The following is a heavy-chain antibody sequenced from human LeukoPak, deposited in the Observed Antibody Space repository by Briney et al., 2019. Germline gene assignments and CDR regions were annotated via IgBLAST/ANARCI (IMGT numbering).Heavy chain of an antibody. J-gene: IGHJ5*02. CDR1: GFSLSTNTVG. Sequence: SGPTLVKPTQTLTLTCTFSGFSLSTNTVGVGWIRQPPGKALERLALNYGDDDKRYTPSLKSRPTITTDTSKNQVLLTMTNMDPVDTATYYCIQTFYYDSRWFDPWGQGTLVTVSS. CDR3: IQTFYYDSRWFDP. CDR2: NYGDDDK. V-gene: IGHV2-5*02. D-gene: IGHD3-22*01.